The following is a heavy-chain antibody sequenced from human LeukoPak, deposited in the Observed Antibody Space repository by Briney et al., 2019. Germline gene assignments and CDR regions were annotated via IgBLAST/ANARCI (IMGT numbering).Heavy chain of an antibody. Sequence: SQTLSLTCAVCGGSISSGGYSWSWIRQPPGKGLEWIGYIYHSGSTYYNPSLKSRVTISVDRSKNQFSLKLSSVTAADTAVYYCARGGFRGWFDPWGQGTLVTVSS. CDR1: GGSISSGGYS. CDR3: ARGGFRGWFDP. V-gene: IGHV4-30-2*01. CDR2: IYHSGST. D-gene: IGHD1-26*01. J-gene: IGHJ5*02.